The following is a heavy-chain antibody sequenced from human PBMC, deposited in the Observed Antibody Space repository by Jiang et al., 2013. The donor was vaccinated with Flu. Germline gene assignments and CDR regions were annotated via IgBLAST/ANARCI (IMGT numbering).Heavy chain of an antibody. V-gene: IGHV3-33*01. Sequence: PGRSLRLSCAASGFTFSSYGMHWVRQAPGKGLEWVAVIWYDGSNKYYADSVKGRFTISRDNSKNTLYLQMNSLRAEDAAVYYCATTPLGGYSMDVWGQGTTVTVSS. CDR1: GFTFSSYG. CDR2: IWYDGSNK. D-gene: IGHD4-17*01. CDR3: ATTPLGGYSMDV. J-gene: IGHJ6*02.